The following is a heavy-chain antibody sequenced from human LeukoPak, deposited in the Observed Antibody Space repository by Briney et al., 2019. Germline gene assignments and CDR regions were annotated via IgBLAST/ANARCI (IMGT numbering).Heavy chain of an antibody. V-gene: IGHV4-39*07. CDR1: GGSISSSSYY. J-gene: IGHJ4*02. D-gene: IGHD4-17*01. Sequence: SETLSLTCTVSGGSISSSSYYWGWIRQPPGKGLEWIGSIYYSGSTYYNPSLKSRVTISVDTSKNQFSLKLSSVTAADTAVYYCARSRFDYGDYPPVYFDYWGQGTLVTVSS. CDR3: ARSRFDYGDYPPVYFDY. CDR2: IYYSGST.